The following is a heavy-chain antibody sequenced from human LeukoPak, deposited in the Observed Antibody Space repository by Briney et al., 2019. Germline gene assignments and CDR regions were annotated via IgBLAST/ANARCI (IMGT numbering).Heavy chain of an antibody. J-gene: IGHJ5*02. CDR3: ARLEGTRYGKKWFDP. CDR1: GGSISSYY. V-gene: IGHV4-59*08. Sequence: SETLSLTCTVSGGSISSYYWSWIRQPPVKALEWIGYIYYSGSTNYNPSLKSRVTISVDTSKNQFSLKLSSVTAADTAVYYCARLEGTRYGKKWFDPWGQGTLVTVSS. D-gene: IGHD1-1*01. CDR2: IYYSGST.